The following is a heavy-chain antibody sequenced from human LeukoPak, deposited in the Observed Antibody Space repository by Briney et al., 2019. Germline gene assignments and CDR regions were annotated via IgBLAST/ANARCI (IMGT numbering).Heavy chain of an antibody. D-gene: IGHD3-3*01. CDR3: ARRRFWSGSSYFDY. J-gene: IGHJ4*02. V-gene: IGHV4-38-2*01. Sequence: SETLSLTCAVSGYSISSGYYWGWIRQPPGKGLEWIGSIYHSGSTYYNPSLKSRVTISVDTSKNQFSLKLSSVTAADTAVYYCARRRFWSGSSYFDYWGQGTLVTASS. CDR2: IYHSGST. CDR1: GYSISSGYY.